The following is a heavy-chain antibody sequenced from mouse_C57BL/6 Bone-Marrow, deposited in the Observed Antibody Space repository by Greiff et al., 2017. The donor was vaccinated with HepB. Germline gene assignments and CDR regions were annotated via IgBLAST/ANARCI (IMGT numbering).Heavy chain of an antibody. V-gene: IGHV7-1*01. CDR3: ARDGTVVAPMDY. Sequence: EVKLVESGGGLVQSGRSLRLSCATSGFTFSDFYMAWVRQAPGKGLEWIAASRNKANDYTTEYSASVKGRFIVSRDTSQSILYLQMNALRAEDTAIYYCARDGTVVAPMDYWGQGTSVTVSS. CDR2: SRNKANDYTT. CDR1: GFTFSDFY. J-gene: IGHJ4*01. D-gene: IGHD1-1*01.